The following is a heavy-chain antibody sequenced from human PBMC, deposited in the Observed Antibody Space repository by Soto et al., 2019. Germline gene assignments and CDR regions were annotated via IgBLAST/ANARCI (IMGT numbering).Heavy chain of an antibody. CDR3: AKDQTYVTLFDY. CDR2: ISGRGVDT. CDR1: GFSFSSLA. D-gene: IGHD2-21*02. Sequence: EVQLLESGGCFVQPGGSLRLSCAASGFSFSSLAMSCVRQAPGKGLEWVSAISGRGVDTLYAYSVKGRCTISRDHSRNTLYLQVNSLRAEDTAVYYCAKDQTYVTLFDYWGQGTLVTVSS. J-gene: IGHJ4*02. V-gene: IGHV3-23*01.